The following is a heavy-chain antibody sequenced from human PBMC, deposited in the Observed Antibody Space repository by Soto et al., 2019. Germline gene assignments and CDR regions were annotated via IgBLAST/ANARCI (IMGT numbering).Heavy chain of an antibody. CDR2: IYHSGST. Sequence: SETLSLTCTVSGGSISSGGYYWSWIRQHPGKGLEWIGDIYHSGSTYYNPSLKSRVTISIDKSKNQFSLKLSSVTAADTAVYYCARSALGFDYWGQGTLVTVSS. D-gene: IGHD7-27*01. V-gene: IGHV4-31*03. J-gene: IGHJ4*02. CDR1: GGSISSGGYY. CDR3: ARSALGFDY.